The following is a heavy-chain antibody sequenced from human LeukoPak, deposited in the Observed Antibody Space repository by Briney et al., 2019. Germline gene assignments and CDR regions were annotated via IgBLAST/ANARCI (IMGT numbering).Heavy chain of an antibody. V-gene: IGHV4-59*12. J-gene: IGHJ4*02. D-gene: IGHD6-13*01. CDR3: AREVGSSWLGPFDY. Sequence: SETLSLTCTVSGGSINNSYWTWIRQPPGKGLEWIGHIYYSGSTNYSPSLKSRVTISVDTSKNQFSLKLSSVTAADTAVYYCAREVGSSWLGPFDYWGQGTLVTVSS. CDR2: IYYSGST. CDR1: GGSINNSY.